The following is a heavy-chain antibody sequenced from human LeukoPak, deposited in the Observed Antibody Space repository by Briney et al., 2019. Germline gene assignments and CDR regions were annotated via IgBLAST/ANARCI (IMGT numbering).Heavy chain of an antibody. CDR2: ISFDGSNK. J-gene: IGHJ4*02. V-gene: IGHV3-30-3*01. D-gene: IGHD1-26*01. CDR1: GFTFSSYA. Sequence: PGGSLRLSCAASGFTFSSYAMHGVRQAPGKGLDWVAVISFDGSNKYYADSVKGRFTISRDNSKNTLYLQMNSLRAEDTAVYYCARRWGAYFDYWGQGALVTVSS. CDR3: ARRWGAYFDY.